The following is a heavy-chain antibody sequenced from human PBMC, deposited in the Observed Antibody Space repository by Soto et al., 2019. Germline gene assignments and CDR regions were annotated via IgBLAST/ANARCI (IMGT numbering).Heavy chain of an antibody. J-gene: IGHJ5*02. Sequence: PGGSLRLSCAASGFTFGSYAMSWVRQAPGKGLEWVSIISGSAGTTYYADSVKGHFTISRDNSKNTLYLQMNSLRAEDTAIYYCAKGVAVGLHLRSSTDTGLDPWGQGTLVTVYS. CDR1: GFTFGSYA. V-gene: IGHV3-23*01. CDR3: AKGVAVGLHLRSSTDTGLDP. CDR2: ISGSAGTT. D-gene: IGHD6-6*01.